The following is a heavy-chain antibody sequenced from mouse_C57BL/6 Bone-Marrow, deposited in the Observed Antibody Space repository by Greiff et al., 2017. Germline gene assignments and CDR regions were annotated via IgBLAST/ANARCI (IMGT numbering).Heavy chain of an antibody. CDR1: GFNIKDDY. D-gene: IGHD2-3*01. V-gene: IGHV14-4*01. Sequence: VQLQQSGAELVRPGASVKLSCTASGFNIKDDYMHWVKQRPEQGLEWIGWIDPENGDTEYASKFQGKATITADTSSNTAYLQLSSLTSEDTAVYYCTTFDGYYVALFAYWGQGTLVTVSA. J-gene: IGHJ3*01. CDR2: IDPENGDT. CDR3: TTFDGYYVALFAY.